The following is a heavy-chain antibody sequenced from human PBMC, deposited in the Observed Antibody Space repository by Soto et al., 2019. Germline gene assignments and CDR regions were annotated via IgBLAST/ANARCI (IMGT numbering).Heavy chain of an antibody. V-gene: IGHV4-61*08. J-gene: IGHJ3*02. D-gene: IGHD3-22*01. CDR3: ARDPSYYYDSSGYYSDAFDI. CDR1: GGSISSGGYY. Sequence: PSETLSLTCTVSGGSISSGGYYWSWIRQHPGKGLEWIGYIYYSGSTNYNPFLKSRVTISVDTSKNQFFLKLSSVTAADTAVYYCARDPSYYYDSSGYYSDAFDIWGQGTMVTVS. CDR2: IYYSGST.